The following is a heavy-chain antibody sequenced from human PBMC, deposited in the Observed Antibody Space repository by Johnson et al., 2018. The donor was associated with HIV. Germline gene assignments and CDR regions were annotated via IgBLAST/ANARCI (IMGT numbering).Heavy chain of an antibody. CDR3: ARDRVQRDSRGADAFDI. CDR2: INRDGSTT. Sequence: VQVVESGGVVVQPGGSLRLSCAASGFTVSSNYMSWVRQAPGEGLEWVSRINRDGSTTDYADSVTGRFTISRDNAKNTVYLQMNSLRAEDTAVYYCARDRVQRDSRGADAFDIWGQGTMVTVSS. CDR1: GFTVSSNY. D-gene: IGHD1-1*01. V-gene: IGHV3-74*01. J-gene: IGHJ3*02.